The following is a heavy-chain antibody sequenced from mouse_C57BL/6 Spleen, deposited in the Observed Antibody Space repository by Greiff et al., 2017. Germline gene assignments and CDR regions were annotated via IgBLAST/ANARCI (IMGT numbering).Heavy chain of an antibody. V-gene: IGHV1-62-2*01. CDR2: FYPGSGSI. D-gene: IGHD2-1*01. CDR3: GRHETPFCYGNYAWFSY. Sequence: QVQLQQSGAELVKPGASVKLSCKASGYTFTEYTIHWVKQRSGQGLEWIGWFYPGSGSIKYNEKFKDKATLTADKSSSTVYMELSRLTSEASAVYCFGRHETPFCYGNYAWFSYWGQGTLVTVSA. CDR1: GYTFTEYT. J-gene: IGHJ3*01.